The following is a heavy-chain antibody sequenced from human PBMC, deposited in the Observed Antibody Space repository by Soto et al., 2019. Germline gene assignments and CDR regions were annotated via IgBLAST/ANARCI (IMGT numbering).Heavy chain of an antibody. CDR3: ARVGTGAYYFDY. V-gene: IGHV3-74*01. Sequence: PGGSLRLSCAASGFTLSSYPMSWVRQAPGKGLVWVSRINADGGSTGYADSVKGRFTISRDNAQNTLYLQMNSLRAEDTALYYCARVGTGAYYFDYWGLGTLVTVSS. CDR2: INADGGST. J-gene: IGHJ4*02. CDR1: GFTLSSYP. D-gene: IGHD7-27*01.